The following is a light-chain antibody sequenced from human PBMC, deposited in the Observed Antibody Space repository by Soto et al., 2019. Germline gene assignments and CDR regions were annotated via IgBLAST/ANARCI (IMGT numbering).Light chain of an antibody. Sequence: QSVLTQPPSASGTPGQRVTISCSGSSSDIGSNTVNWYQQLPGSAPKLLIYRDNQRPSGIPDRFSGSKSGTSASLAITGLQSEDEADYYCQSYDNSLSGYVFGTGTKVTVL. CDR2: RDN. J-gene: IGLJ1*01. CDR3: QSYDNSLSGYV. V-gene: IGLV1-44*01. CDR1: SSDIGSNT.